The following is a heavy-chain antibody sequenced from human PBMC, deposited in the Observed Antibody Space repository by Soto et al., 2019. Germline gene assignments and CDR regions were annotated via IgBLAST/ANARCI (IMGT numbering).Heavy chain of an antibody. CDR3: AKRRGAGGHFDY. CDR2: VSIGGST. CDR1: GFTFSSYA. Sequence: SLRLSCAASGFTFSSYAMGWVRQGPGKGLELVAVVSIGGSTHYADSVRGRFTISRDNSKNTLSLQMNSLTAEDTAVYFCAKRRGAGGHFDYWGQGXLVTVYS. J-gene: IGHJ4*02. D-gene: IGHD2-15*01. V-gene: IGHV3-23*01.